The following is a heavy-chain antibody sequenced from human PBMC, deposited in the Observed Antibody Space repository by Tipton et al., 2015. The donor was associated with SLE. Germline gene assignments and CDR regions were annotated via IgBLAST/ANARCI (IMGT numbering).Heavy chain of an antibody. CDR3: AKERTIPFDS. D-gene: IGHD2-8*01. CDR1: GFTFRRFA. CDR2: IWYDGSNK. Sequence: SLRLSCAASGFTFRRFAMHWVRQAPGKGLEWVAVIWYDGSNKWYEDSVKGRFTISRDDSKSMLFLEMNSLRVEDSAMYYCAKERTIPFDSWGQGTLVTVSS. J-gene: IGHJ4*02. V-gene: IGHV3-33*06.